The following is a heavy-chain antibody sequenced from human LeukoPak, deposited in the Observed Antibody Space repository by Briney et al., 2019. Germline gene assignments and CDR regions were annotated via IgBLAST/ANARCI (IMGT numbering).Heavy chain of an antibody. D-gene: IGHD2-2*02. CDR2: INPSGGST. J-gene: IGHJ4*02. V-gene: IGHV1-46*01. CDR3: ARARDRYCSSTNCYRFDY. CDR1: GYTFTSYY. Sequence: GASVKVSCKASGYTFTSYYMHWVRQAPGQGLEWMGIINPSGGSTSYAQNFQGRVTMTRDTSTSTVFMELSSLRSEDTAVYYCARARDRYCSSTNCYRFDYWGQGTLVIVSS.